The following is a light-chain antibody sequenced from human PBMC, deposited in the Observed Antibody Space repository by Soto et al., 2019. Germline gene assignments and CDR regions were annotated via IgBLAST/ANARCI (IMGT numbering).Light chain of an antibody. V-gene: IGLV2-11*01. J-gene: IGLJ2*01. CDR2: DVT. Sequence: QSALTQPRSVSGSPGQSVTISCTGTSSDVGGYDYVSWYQQHPGKAPKLLIYDVTKRLSGVPDRFSGSKSGNTASLTISGLQAEDEAHYYCTSFTSSTTLVFGGGTKVTVL. CDR3: TSFTSSTTLV. CDR1: SSDVGGYDY.